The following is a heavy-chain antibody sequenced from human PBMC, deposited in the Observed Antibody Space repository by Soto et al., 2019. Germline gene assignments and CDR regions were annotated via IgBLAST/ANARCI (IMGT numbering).Heavy chain of an antibody. V-gene: IGHV5-51*01. CDR1: GYSFTSYW. J-gene: IGHJ6*03. CDR2: IYPGDSDT. CDR3: ARLPPPEQSYYYYYMEV. Sequence: GESLKISCKGSGYSFTSYWIGWVRQMPGKGLEWMGIIYPGDSDTRYSPSFQGQVTISADKSISTAYLQWSSLKASDTAMYYCARLPPPEQSYYYYYMEVWGKGTTVTVSS.